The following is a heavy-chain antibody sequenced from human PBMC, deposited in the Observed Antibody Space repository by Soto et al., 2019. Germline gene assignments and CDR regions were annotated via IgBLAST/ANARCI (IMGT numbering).Heavy chain of an antibody. J-gene: IGHJ5*02. CDR3: VKNSGWFNT. Sequence: QLLQSGGGLVQPGGSLTLSCAASGFTFGTTDMSWVRQAHGEGLEWVSTIDGSGGITYYADSVKGRFTISRDNSRNTVYLQMNSLRGDDTGLYYCVKNSGWFNTWGQGALVTVSS. CDR2: IDGSGGIT. CDR1: GFTFGTTD. V-gene: IGHV3-23*01. D-gene: IGHD3-10*01.